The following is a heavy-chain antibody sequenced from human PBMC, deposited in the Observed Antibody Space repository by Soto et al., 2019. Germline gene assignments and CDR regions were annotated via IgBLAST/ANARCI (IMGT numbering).Heavy chain of an antibody. V-gene: IGHV1-18*01. Sequence: QVQLVQSGGEGKKPGASVKVSCKTSGYSFTTYGISWVRQAPGQGLEWMGWISGYNGNTNYAQKFQGRVTMTPDTSTSTAYMELRSLRSDDTAVYYCAREGPAPYYYYGMDVWGQGSTVAVSS. CDR2: ISGYNGNT. J-gene: IGHJ6*02. CDR3: AREGPAPYYYYGMDV. CDR1: GYSFTTYG.